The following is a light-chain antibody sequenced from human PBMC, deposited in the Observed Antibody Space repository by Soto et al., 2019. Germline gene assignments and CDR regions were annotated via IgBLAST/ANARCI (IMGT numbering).Light chain of an antibody. V-gene: IGKV3-11*01. CDR1: QSVNRY. CDR3: QHRANWPLT. J-gene: IGKJ4*01. CDR2: DAS. Sequence: EIVLTQSPATLSLSPGERATLSCWASQSVNRYLVWYQQKPGQAPRLLMYDASKRATGIPARFSGSGSGTDFTLTISSLEPEDFAVYFCQHRANWPLTFGGGTKVDIK.